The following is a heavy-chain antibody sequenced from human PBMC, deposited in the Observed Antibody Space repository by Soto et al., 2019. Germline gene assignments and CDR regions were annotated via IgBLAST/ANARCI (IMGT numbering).Heavy chain of an antibody. J-gene: IGHJ4*02. Sequence: SVKVSCKVSGYTLTELSMHWVRQAPGKGLEWMGGFDPEDGETIYAQKFQGRVTMTEDTSTDTAYMELSSLRSEDTAVYYCAADSKYYYDSSGYYFFDYWGQGTLVTV. CDR1: GYTLTELS. D-gene: IGHD3-22*01. CDR2: FDPEDGET. V-gene: IGHV1-24*01. CDR3: AADSKYYYDSSGYYFFDY.